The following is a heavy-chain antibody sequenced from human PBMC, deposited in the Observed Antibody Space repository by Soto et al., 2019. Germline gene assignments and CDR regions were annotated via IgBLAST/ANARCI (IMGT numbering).Heavy chain of an antibody. Sequence: QVQLVQSGAEEKKPGASVKFSCKVSGYTFISYSIHWVRQAPGQRLEWMGWLHVGNGNTKYSQNFQGRVTITVDTTASTPYMELSSLRAEDTAVYYCARERLASGSSSLDPWGQGTLVTVSS. D-gene: IGHD6-19*01. CDR1: GYTFISYS. CDR3: ARERLASGSSSLDP. V-gene: IGHV1-3*05. CDR2: LHVGNGNT. J-gene: IGHJ5*02.